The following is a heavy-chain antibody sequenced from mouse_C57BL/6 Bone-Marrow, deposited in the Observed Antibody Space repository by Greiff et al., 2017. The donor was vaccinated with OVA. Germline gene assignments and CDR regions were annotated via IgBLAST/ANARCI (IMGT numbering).Heavy chain of an antibody. Sequence: EVKLVESEGGLVQPGSSMKLSCTASGFTFSDYYMAWVRQVPEKGLEWVANINYDGSSTYYLDSLKSRFIISRDNAKNILYLQMSSLKSEDTATYYCARDGGPFYYAMDYWGQGTSVTVSS. V-gene: IGHV5-16*01. CDR2: INYDGSST. CDR3: ARDGGPFYYAMDY. CDR1: GFTFSDYY. J-gene: IGHJ4*01.